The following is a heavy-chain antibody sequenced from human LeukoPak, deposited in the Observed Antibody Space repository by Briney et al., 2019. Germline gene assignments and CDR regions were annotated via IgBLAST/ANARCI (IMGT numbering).Heavy chain of an antibody. Sequence: TETLSLTCTVSGGSISSHYWSRIRQPPGKALEWIGYIYYSGSTNYNPSLKSRVTISVDTSKNQFSLKLSSVTAADTAVYYCARDLLGCSGGSCYDYWGQGTLVTVSS. CDR2: IYYSGST. CDR3: ARDLLGCSGGSCYDY. CDR1: GGSISSHY. J-gene: IGHJ4*02. D-gene: IGHD2-15*01. V-gene: IGHV4-59*11.